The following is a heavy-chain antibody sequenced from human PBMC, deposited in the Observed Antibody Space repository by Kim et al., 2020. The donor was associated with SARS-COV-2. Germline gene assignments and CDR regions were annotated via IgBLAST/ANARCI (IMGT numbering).Heavy chain of an antibody. D-gene: IGHD3-22*01. CDR2: IYYSAST. CDR1: GGSISSSY. Sequence: SETLSLTCTVSGGSISSSYWSWIRQPPGKGLEWIGYIYYSASTTYNPSLKSRVTISVDTSKNQFSLKLSSVTAADTAVYYCAGAPRYYDSSGYPYPDYWGQGTLNTVS. V-gene: IGHV4-59*01. CDR3: AGAPRYYDSSGYPYPDY. J-gene: IGHJ4*02.